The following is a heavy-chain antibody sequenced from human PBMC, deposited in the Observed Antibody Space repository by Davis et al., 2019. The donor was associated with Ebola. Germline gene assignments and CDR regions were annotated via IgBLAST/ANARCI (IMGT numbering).Heavy chain of an antibody. V-gene: IGHV3-73*01. D-gene: IGHD3-10*01. CDR1: GFTFSGSA. CDR2: IRSKANSYAT. Sequence: LSLTCAASGFTFSGSAMHWVRQASGKGLEWVGRIRSKANSYATAYAASVKGRFTISRDDSKNTAYLQMNSLKTEDTAVYYCTITYGSGSYLSDYWGQGTLVTVSS. J-gene: IGHJ4*02. CDR3: TITYGSGSYLSDY.